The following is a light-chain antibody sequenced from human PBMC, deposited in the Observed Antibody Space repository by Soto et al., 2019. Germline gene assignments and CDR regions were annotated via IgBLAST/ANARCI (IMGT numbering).Light chain of an antibody. CDR1: SSDVGGYNY. Sequence: QSALTQPASVSGSPGQSITISCTGTSSDVGGYNYVSWYQQHPGKAPKLMIYEVSNRPSGVSNRFSGSKSGNTASLTISGLQAEDEAHYYCSAYTGSITLVFGGGTKLTVL. CDR2: EVS. J-gene: IGLJ3*02. CDR3: SAYTGSITLV. V-gene: IGLV2-14*01.